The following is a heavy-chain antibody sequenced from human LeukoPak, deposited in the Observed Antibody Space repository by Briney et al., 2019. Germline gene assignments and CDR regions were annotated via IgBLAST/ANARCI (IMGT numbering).Heavy chain of an antibody. CDR1: GGTFSSYA. CDR2: IIPIFGTA. V-gene: IGHV1-69*05. D-gene: IGHD4-17*01. CDR3: AREAGEASDKYFQH. J-gene: IGHJ1*01. Sequence: SVKVSCKASGGTFSSYAISWVRQAPGQGLEWMGGIIPIFGTANYAQKFQGRVTMTRDTSTSTVYMELSSLRSEDTAVYYCAREAGEASDKYFQHWGQGTLVTVSS.